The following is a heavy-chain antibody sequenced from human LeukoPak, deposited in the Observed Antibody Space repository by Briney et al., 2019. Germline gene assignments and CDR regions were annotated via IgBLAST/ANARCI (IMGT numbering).Heavy chain of an antibody. CDR1: GFTFSSYG. D-gene: IGHD1-14*01. CDR2: ISYDGSNK. V-gene: IGHV3-30*03. Sequence: GRSLRLSCAASGFTFSSYGMHWVRQAPGKGLEWVAVISYDGSNKYYADSVKGRFTISRDNSKNTLYLQMNSLRAEDTAVYYCTLTGEDVNRHYYYYGMDVWGQGTTVTVSS. J-gene: IGHJ6*02. CDR3: TLTGEDVNRHYYYYGMDV.